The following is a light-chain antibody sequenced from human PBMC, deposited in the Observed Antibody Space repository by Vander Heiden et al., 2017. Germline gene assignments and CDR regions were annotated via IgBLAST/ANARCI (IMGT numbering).Light chain of an antibody. J-gene: IGKJ3*01. CDR3: QHNNNWPFT. Sequence: EIVMTQFPATLSVSPGERATLSCRASQNIGKNVAWYKQRLGQAPRLLIYGASTRATGLPDRFSVSGSGTEFTLTISSLQSEDLGVYYCQHNNNWPFTFGPGTNVDIK. CDR1: QNIGKN. CDR2: GAS. V-gene: IGKV3-15*01.